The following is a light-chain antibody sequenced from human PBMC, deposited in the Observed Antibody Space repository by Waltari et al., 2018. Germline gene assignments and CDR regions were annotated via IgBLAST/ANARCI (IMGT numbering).Light chain of an antibody. Sequence: EIVLTQSPAPLSLSPGESATLSCRASQSVSNYLAWYQQKPGQAPRLLIYDASNRATGIPARFSGRGSGTDFTLTISSLEPEDFAIYYCQQRSNWPPYTFGQGTKLEIK. CDR1: QSVSNY. J-gene: IGKJ2*01. CDR2: DAS. V-gene: IGKV3-11*01. CDR3: QQRSNWPPYT.